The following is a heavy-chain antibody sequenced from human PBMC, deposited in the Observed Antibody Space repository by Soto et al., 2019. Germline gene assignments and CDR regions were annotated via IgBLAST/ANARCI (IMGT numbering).Heavy chain of an antibody. CDR3: ARSKGWIFGVVLYNWFDP. CDR2: IYYSGST. Sequence: SETLSLTCTVSGGSISSYYWSWIRQPPGKGLEWIGYIYYSGSTNYNPSLKSRVTISVDTSKNQFSLKLSSVTAADTAVYYCARSKGWIFGVVLYNWFDPWGQGTLVTVSS. D-gene: IGHD3-3*01. V-gene: IGHV4-59*08. CDR1: GGSISSYY. J-gene: IGHJ5*02.